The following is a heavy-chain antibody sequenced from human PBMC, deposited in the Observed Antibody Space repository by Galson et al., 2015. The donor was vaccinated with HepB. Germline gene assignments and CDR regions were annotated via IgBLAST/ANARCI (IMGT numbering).Heavy chain of an antibody. V-gene: IGHV1-18*01. CDR3: VRDGGPIVVGQGSFWAFDL. Sequence: SVKVSCKASGYTFTSYGISWVRQAPGQGLEWMGWISAYNGNTNYAQKLQGRVTMTTDTSTSTAYIELRSLISDDTAVYYCVRDGGPIVVGQGSFWAFDLWGRGTLVTVSS. J-gene: IGHJ2*01. CDR1: GYTFTSYG. D-gene: IGHD2-15*01. CDR2: ISAYNGNT.